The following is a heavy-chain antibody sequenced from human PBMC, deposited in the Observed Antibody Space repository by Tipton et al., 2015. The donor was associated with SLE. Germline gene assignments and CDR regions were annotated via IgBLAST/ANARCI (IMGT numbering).Heavy chain of an antibody. V-gene: IGHV3-23*01. CDR3: AKSGGNTCYLGCGMDV. CDR1: GGSISSGAYY. Sequence: LSLTCSVSGGSISSGAYYWGWLRQLPGKGLEWVSAISGSGGSTYYADSVKGRFTISRDNAVNSLYLQMDSLRTEDTAVYYCAKSGGNTCYLGCGMDVWGQGTTVTVSS. J-gene: IGHJ6*02. CDR2: ISGSGGST. D-gene: IGHD2-15*01.